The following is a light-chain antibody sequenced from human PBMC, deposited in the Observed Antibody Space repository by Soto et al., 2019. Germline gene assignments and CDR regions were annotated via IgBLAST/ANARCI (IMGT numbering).Light chain of an antibody. J-gene: IGLJ1*01. Sequence: QSAMTKSASVSGSPGQSITISCTGSSSDIDAYNYVSWYQQHPGKAPKLMIYDVSNRPSGISNRFSGSKSGNTASLTISGLQAEDEADYYCGSYTTSSNYVFGTGTKVTVL. CDR2: DVS. CDR1: SSDIDAYNY. V-gene: IGLV2-14*01. CDR3: GSYTTSSNYV.